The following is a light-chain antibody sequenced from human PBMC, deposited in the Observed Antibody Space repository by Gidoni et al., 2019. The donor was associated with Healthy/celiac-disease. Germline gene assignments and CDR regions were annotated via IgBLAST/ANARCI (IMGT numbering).Light chain of an antibody. V-gene: IGLV3-25*02. CDR2: KDS. Sequence: SYELAQPPSVSESPGQTARITCSGDALPKQYAYWYQQKPGQAPVLVIYKDSERPSVIPERFSGSSSGTTVTLTISGVQAEDEADYYCQSADSSGTYVFGTGTKVTVL. CDR1: ALPKQY. J-gene: IGLJ1*01. CDR3: QSADSSGTYV.